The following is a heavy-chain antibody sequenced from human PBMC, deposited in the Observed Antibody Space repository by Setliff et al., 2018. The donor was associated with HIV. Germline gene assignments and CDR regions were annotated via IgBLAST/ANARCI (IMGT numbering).Heavy chain of an antibody. CDR2: VNPKSDNS. Sequence: ASVKVSCKASGYTFSDHDINWVRQASGQRLEWMGWVNPKSDNSGLAQKFQGRVFLTSNASLNTTYMYLNGLTSDDTATYYCARRIKDNDNYNIPWEFWGQGAPVTVSS. CDR1: GYTFSDHD. CDR3: ARRIKDNDNYNIPWEF. D-gene: IGHD3-10*01. J-gene: IGHJ4*01. V-gene: IGHV1-8*02.